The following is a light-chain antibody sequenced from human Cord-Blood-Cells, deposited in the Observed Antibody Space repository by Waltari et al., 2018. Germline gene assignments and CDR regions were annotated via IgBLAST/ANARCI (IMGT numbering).Light chain of an antibody. CDR3: QSYDSSLSGPV. CDR2: GNS. V-gene: IGLV1-40*01. CDR1: SSNIVAGYD. Sequence: QSVLTQPPSVSGAPGQMVTISCTGSSSNIVAGYDVHWYQQLPGTAPKLLIYGNSNRPSGVPDRFSGSKSGTSASLAITGLQAEDEADYYCQSYDSSLSGPVFGGGTKLTVL. J-gene: IGLJ2*01.